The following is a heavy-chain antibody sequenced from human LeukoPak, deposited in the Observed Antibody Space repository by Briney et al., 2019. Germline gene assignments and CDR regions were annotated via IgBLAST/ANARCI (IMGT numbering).Heavy chain of an antibody. CDR3: AKDLDVVVTTLDY. D-gene: IGHD2-21*02. V-gene: IGHV3-23*01. J-gene: IGHJ4*02. CDR2: ISGSGRAT. CDR1: GFSFSNHA. Sequence: GGSLRLSCAASGFSFSNHAMSWVRQAPGKGLQWVSGISGSGRATYYADSVKGRFTISRDSSTNTLYLQMNSLRAEDTAIYYCAKDLDVVVTTLDYWGQGTLVTVPS.